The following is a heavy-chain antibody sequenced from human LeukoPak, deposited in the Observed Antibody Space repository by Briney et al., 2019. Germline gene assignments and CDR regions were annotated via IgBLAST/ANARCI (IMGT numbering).Heavy chain of an antibody. CDR1: GYTFTSYA. D-gene: IGHD1-26*01. CDR2: IIPIFGTA. Sequence: GASVKVSCKASGYTFTSYAMNWVRQAPGQGLEWMGGIIPIFGTANYAQKFQGRVTITADESTSTAYMELSSLRSEDTAVYYCASQHPGIVGAIFYYYYMDVWGKGTTVTISS. V-gene: IGHV1-69*13. CDR3: ASQHPGIVGAIFYYYYMDV. J-gene: IGHJ6*03.